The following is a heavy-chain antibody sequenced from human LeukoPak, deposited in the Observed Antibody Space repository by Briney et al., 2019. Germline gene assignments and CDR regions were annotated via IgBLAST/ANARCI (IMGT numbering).Heavy chain of an antibody. D-gene: IGHD6-13*01. Sequence: SETLSLTCTVSGDSISNFYWSWIRQPAGKGLEWIGRIYTSGSTNYNPSLKSRVTMSVDTSKNQFSLKLSSVTATDTAVYYCARDVVATPGTWDYWGQGTLVTVSS. J-gene: IGHJ4*02. V-gene: IGHV4-4*07. CDR3: ARDVVATPGTWDY. CDR2: IYTSGST. CDR1: GDSISNFY.